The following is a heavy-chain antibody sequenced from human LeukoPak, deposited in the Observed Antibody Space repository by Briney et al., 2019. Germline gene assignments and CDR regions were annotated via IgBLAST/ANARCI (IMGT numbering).Heavy chain of an antibody. CDR3: ARVTLYSSSSSDY. CDR1: GFTFSSYE. D-gene: IGHD6-6*01. J-gene: IGHJ4*02. Sequence: GGSLRLSCAASGFTFSSYEMNWVRQAPGKGLEWVSYISSSGSTIYYADSVKGRFTISRDNAKNSLYLQMNSLRAEDTAVYYCARVTLYSSSSSDYWGQGILVTVSS. V-gene: IGHV3-48*03. CDR2: ISSSGSTI.